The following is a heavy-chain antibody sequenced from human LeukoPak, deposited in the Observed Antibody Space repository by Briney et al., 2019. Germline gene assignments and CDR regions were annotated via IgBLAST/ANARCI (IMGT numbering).Heavy chain of an antibody. CDR2: INNDGSST. CDR3: VRDRTNFGGAPNSIFDP. Sequence: GGSLRLSCAASGFIFSDHWMHWVRQAPGKGLVWLSRINNDGSSTIYADSVKGRFTFSRDNAENTLLLEMSSLRVEDTAVYYCVRDRTNFGGAPNSIFDPRGKRTLVTAST. D-gene: IGHD3-16*01. V-gene: IGHV3-74*01. CDR1: GFIFSDHW. J-gene: IGHJ5*02.